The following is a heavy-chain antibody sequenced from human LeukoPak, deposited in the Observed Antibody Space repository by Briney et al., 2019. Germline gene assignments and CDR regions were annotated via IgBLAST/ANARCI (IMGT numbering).Heavy chain of an antibody. CDR1: GASVSSASY. CDR3: ARSRAFNSGAFAP. J-gene: IGHJ5*02. D-gene: IGHD1-26*01. Sequence: PSETLSLTCTDSGASVSSASYWSWIRQPPGKGVEWIAHIYNGVNTNYNPSLKSRVTISVDTSKNQFSLRLNSVTAADTAVYYCARSRAFNSGAFAPWGQGSLVTVSS. V-gene: IGHV4-61*01. CDR2: IYNGVNT.